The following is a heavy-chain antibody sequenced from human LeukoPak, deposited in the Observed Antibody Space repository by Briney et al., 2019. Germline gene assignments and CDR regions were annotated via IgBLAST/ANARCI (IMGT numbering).Heavy chain of an antibody. CDR1: GXTFSDYY. D-gene: IGHD1-14*01. V-gene: IGHV3-11*05. J-gene: IGHJ4*02. CDR3: ARGQLTDDLDY. Sequence: NPGGSLRLSCAASGXTFSDYYMSWIRQAPGKGLEWVSYISSSSSYTNYADSVKGRFTISRDNAKNSLYLQMNSLRAEDTAVYYCARGQLTDDLDYWGQGTLVTVSS. CDR2: ISSSSSYT.